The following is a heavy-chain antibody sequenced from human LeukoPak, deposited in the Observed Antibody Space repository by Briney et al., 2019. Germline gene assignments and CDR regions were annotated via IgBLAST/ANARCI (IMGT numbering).Heavy chain of an antibody. V-gene: IGHV4-61*02. CDR1: GGFISSGSYY. Sequence: SETLSLTCTVSGGFISSGSYYWSWIRQPAGKGLEWIGRIYTSGSTNYNPSLKSRVTISVDTSKNQSSLKLSSVTAADTAVYYCARAYYDFWSGEVPGWFDPWGQGTLVTVSS. CDR3: ARAYYDFWSGEVPGWFDP. J-gene: IGHJ5*02. CDR2: IYTSGST. D-gene: IGHD3-3*01.